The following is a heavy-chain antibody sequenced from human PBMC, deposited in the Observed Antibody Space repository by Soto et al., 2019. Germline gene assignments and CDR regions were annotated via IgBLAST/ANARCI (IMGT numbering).Heavy chain of an antibody. D-gene: IGHD4-17*01. CDR3: ARQSPSGDPDY. CDR1: SGSISTSSYF. CDR2: VYYLGNT. Sequence: SETLSLTCTASSGSISTSSYFWGWIRQPPGRGLEWIGSVYYLGNTWYNSSLKSRVAISVDTSKNQFSVELSSVTAADTAEYYCARQSPSGDPDYWGQGTLVTVSS. V-gene: IGHV4-39*01. J-gene: IGHJ4*02.